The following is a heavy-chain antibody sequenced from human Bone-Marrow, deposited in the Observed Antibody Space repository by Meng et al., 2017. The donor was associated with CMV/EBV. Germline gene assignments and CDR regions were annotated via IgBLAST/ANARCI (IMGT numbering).Heavy chain of an antibody. J-gene: IGHJ4*02. CDR3: ARGAPLAAAGTSVPTLTDY. Sequence: ASVKVSCKASGYTFSAYYMHWVRQAPGQGLEWMGWINPDSGGTDYAQNFQGRVTMTRDTSISTAYMDLSRLRSDNTAVYYCARGAPLAAAGTSVPTLTDYWGQGTLVTVSS. V-gene: IGHV1-2*02. D-gene: IGHD6-13*01. CDR1: GYTFSAYY. CDR2: INPDSGGT.